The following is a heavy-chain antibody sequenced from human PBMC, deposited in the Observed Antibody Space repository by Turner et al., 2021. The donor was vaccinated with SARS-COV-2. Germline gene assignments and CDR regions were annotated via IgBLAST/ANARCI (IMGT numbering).Heavy chain of an antibody. D-gene: IGHD3-10*01. V-gene: IGHV3-23*01. CDR1: GLTFNNFG. CDR2: ISGSGENT. Sequence: EVQLLESGGGLVQPGGSLILPCTASGLTFNNFGMSWVRQAPGKGLEWVSTISGSGENTHYAESVKGRFTISRDNSKNTLYLQMNSLRAEDTAIYYCAKDAGVEESFFDYWGQGTLVTVSS. CDR3: AKDAGVEESFFDY. J-gene: IGHJ4*02.